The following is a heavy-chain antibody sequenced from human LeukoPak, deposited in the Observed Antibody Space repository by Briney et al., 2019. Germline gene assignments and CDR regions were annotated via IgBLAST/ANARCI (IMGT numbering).Heavy chain of an antibody. J-gene: IGHJ4*02. D-gene: IGHD3-10*01. V-gene: IGHV3-49*04. Sequence: PGGSLRLSCTASGFTFCDYAMSWVRQAPGKGLEWVGFIRSTAYGGTTEYAASVKGRFSISRDDSKSIAYLQMYSLKSEDTAVYYCARVSWFGELLFHGYWGQGTLVTVSS. CDR3: ARVSWFGELLFHGY. CDR1: GFTFCDYA. CDR2: IRSTAYGGTT.